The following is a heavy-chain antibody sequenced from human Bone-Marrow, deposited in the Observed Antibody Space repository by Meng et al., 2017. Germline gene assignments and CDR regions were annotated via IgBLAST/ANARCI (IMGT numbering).Heavy chain of an antibody. CDR2: ISGSGGST. D-gene: IGHD3-22*01. V-gene: IGHV3-23*01. J-gene: IGHJ4*02. CDR3: ASRSPDYYDSSGYYPQPVDY. CDR1: GFTFSSYA. Sequence: GESLKISCAASGFTFSSYAMSWVRQAPGKGLEWVSAISGSGGSTYYADSVKGRFTISRDNSKNTLYLQMNSLRAEDTAVYYCASRSPDYYDSSGYYPQPVDYWGQGTLVTVSS.